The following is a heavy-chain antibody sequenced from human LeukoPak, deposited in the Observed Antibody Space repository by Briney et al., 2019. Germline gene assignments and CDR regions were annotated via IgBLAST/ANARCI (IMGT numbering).Heavy chain of an antibody. J-gene: IGHJ4*02. Sequence: SVKLSCKASGGTFSSYAIIWVRQAPGQGLEWMGGIIPIFGTANYAQKFQGRVTITADKSTSTAYMELSSLRSEDTAVYYCARVGSGTIDYWGQGTLVTVSS. V-gene: IGHV1-69*06. CDR3: ARVGSGTIDY. CDR1: GGTFSSYA. D-gene: IGHD3-10*01. CDR2: IIPIFGTA.